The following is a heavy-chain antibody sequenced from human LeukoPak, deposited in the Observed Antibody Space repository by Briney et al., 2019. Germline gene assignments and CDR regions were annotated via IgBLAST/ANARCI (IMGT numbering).Heavy chain of an antibody. J-gene: IGHJ6*03. V-gene: IGHV4-4*07. Sequence: MASETLSLTCTVSGGSISSYHWSWIRQPAGKGLEWIWRIYTSGSTNYNPSLKSRVTMSVDTSKNQFSLKLSSVTAADTAVYYCARTVVPAAGYYYYYMDVWGKGTTVTVSS. CDR1: GGSISSYH. CDR2: IYTSGST. D-gene: IGHD2-2*01. CDR3: ARTVVPAAGYYYYYMDV.